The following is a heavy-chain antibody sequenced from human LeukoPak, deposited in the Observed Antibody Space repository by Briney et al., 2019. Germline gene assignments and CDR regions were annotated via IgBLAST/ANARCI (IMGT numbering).Heavy chain of an antibody. J-gene: IGHJ4*02. CDR3: AKEEARITIFGVVPDY. CDR2: ISGSGGST. D-gene: IGHD3-3*01. V-gene: IGHV3-23*01. Sequence: GGSLRLSCAASGFTSSSYAMSWVRQAPGKGLEWVSAISGSGGSTYYADSVKGRFTISRDNSKNTLYLQMNSLRAEDTAVYYCAKEEARITIFGVVPDYWGQGTLVTVSS. CDR1: GFTSSSYA.